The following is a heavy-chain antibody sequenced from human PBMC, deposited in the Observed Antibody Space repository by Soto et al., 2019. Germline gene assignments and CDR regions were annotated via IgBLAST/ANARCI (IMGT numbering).Heavy chain of an antibody. CDR2: ISSSSSTI. CDR1: GFTFSSYS. J-gene: IGHJ3*02. V-gene: IGHV3-48*01. D-gene: IGHD3-9*01. CDR3: TTPPYDILPIDDFDI. Sequence: GGSLRLSCAASGFTFSSYSMNWVLQAPGKGLEWVSYISSSSSTIYYADSVKGRFTISRDDSKNTLYLQMNSLKTEDTAVYYCTTPPYDILPIDDFDIWGQGTMVTVSS.